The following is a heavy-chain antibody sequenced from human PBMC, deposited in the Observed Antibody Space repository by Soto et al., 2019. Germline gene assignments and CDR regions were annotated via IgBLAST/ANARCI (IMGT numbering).Heavy chain of an antibody. CDR1: GFNFSQYW. CDR3: ARDEAIDY. CDR2: RQRDGGDQ. Sequence: VRPLRLSCATSGFNFSQYWMSWVRQAPGKGLEWVANRQRDGGDQYYVDSVKGRFSISRDNAENSLYLQMNSLRAADTAVYYCARDEAIDYCGQGTLLTV. V-gene: IGHV3-7*03. J-gene: IGHJ4*02.